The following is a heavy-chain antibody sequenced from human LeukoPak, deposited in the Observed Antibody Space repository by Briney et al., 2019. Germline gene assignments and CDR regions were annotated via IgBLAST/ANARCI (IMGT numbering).Heavy chain of an antibody. Sequence: SETLSLTCAVYGGSFSGNYWSWIRQPPGKGLEWIGEINHSGSTNYNPSLKSRVTISVDTSKNQFSLKLSSVTAADTAVYYCARGKRGYYDAFDIWGQGTMVTVSS. J-gene: IGHJ3*02. CDR2: INHSGST. CDR1: GGSFSGNY. V-gene: IGHV4-34*01. D-gene: IGHD3-22*01. CDR3: ARGKRGYYDAFDI.